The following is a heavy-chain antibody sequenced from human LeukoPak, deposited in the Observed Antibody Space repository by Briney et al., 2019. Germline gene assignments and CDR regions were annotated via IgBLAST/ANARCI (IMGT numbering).Heavy chain of an antibody. J-gene: IGHJ4*02. CDR1: GYTFSSYY. D-gene: IGHD2-2*01. V-gene: IGHV1-46*01. CDR2: INPSGGST. CDR3: ARDRVVPAASFDY. Sequence: GASVKVSCKASGYTFSSYYMHWVRQAPGQGLEWMGIINPSGGSTTYAQKFQGRVTMTRDTSTSTVHMELSSLRSEDTAVYYCARDRVVPAASFDYWGQGTLVTVSS.